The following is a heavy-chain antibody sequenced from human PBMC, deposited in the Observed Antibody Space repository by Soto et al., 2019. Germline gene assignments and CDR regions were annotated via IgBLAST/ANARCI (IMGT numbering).Heavy chain of an antibody. Sequence: GGSLRLSCAASGFTFSSYAMSWVRQAPGKGLEWVSAISGSGGSTYYADSVKGRFTISRDNSKNTLYLQMNSLRAEDTAVYYCARVPRYYYGSGSYSRAGYGMDVWGQGTTVTVSS. J-gene: IGHJ6*02. CDR3: ARVPRYYYGSGSYSRAGYGMDV. CDR2: ISGSGGST. CDR1: GFTFSSYA. D-gene: IGHD3-10*01. V-gene: IGHV3-23*01.